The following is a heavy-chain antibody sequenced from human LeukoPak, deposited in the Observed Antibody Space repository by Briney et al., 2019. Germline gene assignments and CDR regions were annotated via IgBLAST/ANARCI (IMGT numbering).Heavy chain of an antibody. Sequence: GASVKVSCKASGYTFTGYYMHWVRQAPGQGLEWMGWINPNSGGTNYAQKFQGRVTMTRDKSISTAYMELSSLRSDDTAVYYCARDSGERGSGSYLIAYWGQGTLVTVSS. D-gene: IGHD3-10*01. CDR3: ARDSGERGSGSYLIAY. CDR2: INPNSGGT. V-gene: IGHV1-2*02. J-gene: IGHJ4*02. CDR1: GYTFTGYY.